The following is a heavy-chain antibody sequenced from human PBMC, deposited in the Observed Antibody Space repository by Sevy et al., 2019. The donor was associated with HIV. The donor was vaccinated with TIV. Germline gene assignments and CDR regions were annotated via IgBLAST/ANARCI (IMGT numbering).Heavy chain of an antibody. CDR1: GFTFSSYA. CDR3: ARQFSGSYFAYAFDV. D-gene: IGHD1-26*01. V-gene: IGHV3-30-3*01. J-gene: IGHJ3*01. CDR2: ISYDGSNK. Sequence: LSRSCAASGFTFSSYAMHWVRQAPGKGLEWVAIISYDGSNKYYADSVKGRFTISRDNSKNTLYLQMNSLRAEDTAVYYCARQFSGSYFAYAFDVWGQGTMVTVSS.